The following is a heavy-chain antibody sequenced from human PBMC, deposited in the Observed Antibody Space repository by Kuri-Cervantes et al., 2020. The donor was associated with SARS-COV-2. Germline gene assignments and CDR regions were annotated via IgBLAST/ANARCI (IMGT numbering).Heavy chain of an antibody. D-gene: IGHD1-26*01. CDR3: ARIGYGGSYFGFDY. CDR1: GFTFSSYS. J-gene: IGHJ4*02. V-gene: IGHV3-21*04. Sequence: GGSLRLSCAASGFTFSSYSMNWVRQAPGKGLGWVSSISSSSSYIYYADSVKGRFTISRDNAKNSLYLQMNSLRAEDTAVYYCARIGYGGSYFGFDYWGQGTLVTVSS. CDR2: ISSSSSYI.